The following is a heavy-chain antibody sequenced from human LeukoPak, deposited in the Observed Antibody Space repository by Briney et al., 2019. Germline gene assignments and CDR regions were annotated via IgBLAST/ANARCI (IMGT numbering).Heavy chain of an antibody. CDR3: ARHLKGWVAGPEYFQH. CDR1: GFSISSSSYY. J-gene: IGHJ1*01. V-gene: IGHV4-39*01. D-gene: IGHD6-19*01. CDR2: IYYSGST. Sequence: PSETLSLTCTVSGFSISSSSYYWGWIRQPPGKGLEWIVSIYYSGSTYYNPSLKSRVTISVDTSKNQFSLKLSSVTAADTAVYYCARHLKGWVAGPEYFQHWGQGTLSPSPQ.